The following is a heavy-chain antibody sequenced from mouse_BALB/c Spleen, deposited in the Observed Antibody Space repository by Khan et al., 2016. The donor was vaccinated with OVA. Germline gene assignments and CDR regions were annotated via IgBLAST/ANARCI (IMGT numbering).Heavy chain of an antibody. CDR1: GYTFTNYG. V-gene: IGHV9-3-1*01. J-gene: IGHJ4*01. D-gene: IGHD2-12*01. CDR2: INTYTGEP. CDR3: ARPPCVSYTLAY. Sequence: QIQLVQSGPELKKPGETVKISCKASGYTFTNYGMNWVKQSPGKVLKWMGWINTYTGEPTYADAFKGRFAFSLETSTSTAYLQINNLKNEDTATEFSARPPCVSYTLAYWGQGTTVSVSS.